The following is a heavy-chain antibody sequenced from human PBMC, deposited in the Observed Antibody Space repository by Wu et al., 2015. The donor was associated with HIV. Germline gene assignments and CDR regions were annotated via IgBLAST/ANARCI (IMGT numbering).Heavy chain of an antibody. J-gene: IGHJ4*02. D-gene: IGHD3-3*01. CDR2: INPNSGGT. Sequence: QVQLVQSGAEMRKPGASVKVSCKSSGYTFTDYYIHWVRQAPGQGLEWMGWINPNSGGTNYAQKFQGRVTMTRDTSISTAYMELSRLTSDDTAVYYCARGDYANYDFWSAYPSYWGQGTLVTVSS. CDR3: ARGDYANYDFWSAYPSY. V-gene: IGHV1-2*02. CDR1: GYTFTDYY.